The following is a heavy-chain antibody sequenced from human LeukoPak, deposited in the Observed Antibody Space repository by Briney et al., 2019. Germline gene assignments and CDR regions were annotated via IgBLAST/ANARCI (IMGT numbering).Heavy chain of an antibody. Sequence: GGSLRLSCAASGFTFSSYAMSWVRQAPGKGLEWVSAISGSGGSTYYADSVKGRFTISRDNSKNTLYLQMNSLRAEDTAVYYCAKSSYSSGWYQYAEYFQHWGQGTLLTVSS. CDR3: AKSSYSSGWYQYAEYFQH. J-gene: IGHJ1*01. CDR2: ISGSGGST. D-gene: IGHD6-19*01. V-gene: IGHV3-23*01. CDR1: GFTFSSYA.